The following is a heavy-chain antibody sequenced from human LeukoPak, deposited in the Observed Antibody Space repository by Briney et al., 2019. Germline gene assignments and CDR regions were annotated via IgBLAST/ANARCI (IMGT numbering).Heavy chain of an antibody. Sequence: GGSLRLSCAASVFTFDDYGMSWVRQAPGKGLEWVSGLNWNGGSTGYADSVKGRFTISRDNAKNSLYLLMNSLRAEDTALYYSARDYYDLWSGGHGHYYYYYMDVWGKGTTVTVSS. J-gene: IGHJ6*03. D-gene: IGHD3-3*01. V-gene: IGHV3-20*04. CDR3: ARDYYDLWSGGHGHYYYYYMDV. CDR1: VFTFDDYG. CDR2: LNWNGGST.